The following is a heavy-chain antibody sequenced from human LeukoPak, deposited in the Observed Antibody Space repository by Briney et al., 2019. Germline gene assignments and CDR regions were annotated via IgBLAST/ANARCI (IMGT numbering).Heavy chain of an antibody. CDR1: GGSISSGSYH. Sequence: SETLSLTCTVSGGSISSGSYHWSSIRQPAGKGLDWIGRIYTSGSTNYNPSLKSRVTISVDTSKNQFSLKLSSVTAAGTALYYCARAQVVVVTGFDAFDIWGQGTMVTVSS. D-gene: IGHD2-21*02. J-gene: IGHJ3*02. V-gene: IGHV4-61*02. CDR2: IYTSGST. CDR3: ARAQVVVVTGFDAFDI.